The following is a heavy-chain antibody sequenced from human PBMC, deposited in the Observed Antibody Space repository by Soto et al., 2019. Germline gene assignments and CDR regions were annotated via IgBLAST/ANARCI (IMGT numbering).Heavy chain of an antibody. V-gene: IGHV6-1*01. J-gene: IGHJ6*02. Sequence: LSLTCAISGDSVSSNSAAWNWIRQSPSRGLEWLGRTYYRSKWYNDYAVSVKSRITINPDTSKNQFSLQLNSVTPEDTAVYYCARVRIAVAPTSYYYYGMDVWGQGTTVTVSS. CDR3: ARVRIAVAPTSYYYYGMDV. D-gene: IGHD6-19*01. CDR1: GDSVSSNSAA. CDR2: TYYRSKWYN.